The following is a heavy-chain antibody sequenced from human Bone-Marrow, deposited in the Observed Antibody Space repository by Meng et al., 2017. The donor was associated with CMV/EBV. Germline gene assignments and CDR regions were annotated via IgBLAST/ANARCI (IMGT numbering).Heavy chain of an antibody. Sequence: GGSLRLSCAASGFTFDDYAMHWVRQAPGKGLEWVSVMYSGGSTYYADSVKVRFTISRDNSKNKLYLQMNSLRAEDTAVYYCARSSGGARLYYVDYWGQGTLVTGSS. CDR2: MYSGGST. CDR3: ARSSGGARLYYVDY. D-gene: IGHD6-6*01. V-gene: IGHV3-53*01. CDR1: GFTFDDYA. J-gene: IGHJ4*02.